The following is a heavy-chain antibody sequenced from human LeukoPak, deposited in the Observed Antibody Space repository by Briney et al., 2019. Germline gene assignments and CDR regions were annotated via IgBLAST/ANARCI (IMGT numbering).Heavy chain of an antibody. J-gene: IGHJ4*02. CDR2: ISYDGSKK. Sequence: AGSLRLSCAASGCTFSNYAMHWVRQAPGKGLEWVAAISYDGSKKYYADSVKGRFSISRDNYEKKLALQMDNLRADHAAGYYCSSIRSSDYWGQGTLVTVSS. D-gene: IGHD3-10*01. CDR1: GCTFSNYA. CDR3: SSIRSSDY. V-gene: IGHV3-30*01.